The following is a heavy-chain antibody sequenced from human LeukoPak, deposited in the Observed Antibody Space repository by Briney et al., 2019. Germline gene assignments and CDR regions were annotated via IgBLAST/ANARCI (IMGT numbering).Heavy chain of an antibody. CDR1: GFTFSSYW. CDR2: INSDGSST. Sequence: GGSLRLSCAASGFTFSSYWMHWVRQAPGKGLVWVSRINSDGSSTSYADSVKGRFTISRDNAKNSLYLQMNSLRAEDTAVYYCARPNTSQYSSGPPDYWGQGTLVTVSS. CDR3: ARPNTSQYSSGPPDY. J-gene: IGHJ4*02. D-gene: IGHD6-19*01. V-gene: IGHV3-74*01.